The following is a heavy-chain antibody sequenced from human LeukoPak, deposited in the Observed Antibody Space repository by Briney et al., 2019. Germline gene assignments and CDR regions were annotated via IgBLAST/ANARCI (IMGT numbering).Heavy chain of an antibody. CDR3: ARRAIYYSFDY. Sequence: PSESLSLTCTVSGGSISSGGYYWSWIRQHPGKGLEWIGYIYYSGSTYYNPSLKSRVTISVDTSKNQFSLKLSSVTAADTAVYYCARRAIYYSFDYWGQGTLVTVSS. CDR2: IYYSGST. V-gene: IGHV4-31*03. CDR1: GGSISSGGYY. D-gene: IGHD2-2*02. J-gene: IGHJ4*02.